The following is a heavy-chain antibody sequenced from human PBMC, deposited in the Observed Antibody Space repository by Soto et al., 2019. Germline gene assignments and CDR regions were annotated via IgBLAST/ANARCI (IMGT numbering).Heavy chain of an antibody. CDR3: ARDVVTTTTGTGFGH. CDR1: GYTFIDYY. Sequence: ASVKVSCKASGYTFIDYYMHWVRQAPGQGREWMGWINPKSGGTNYAQKFHGRVTMTRDTSINTVFMELSRLNSDDAAMYFCARDVVTTTTGTGFGHWGQGTLVTVSS. CDR2: INPKSGGT. V-gene: IGHV1-2*02. J-gene: IGHJ4*02. D-gene: IGHD4-17*01.